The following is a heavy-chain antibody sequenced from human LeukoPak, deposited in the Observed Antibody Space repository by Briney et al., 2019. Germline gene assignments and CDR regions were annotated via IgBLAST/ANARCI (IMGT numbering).Heavy chain of an antibody. D-gene: IGHD4-23*01. V-gene: IGHV1-2*02. CDR1: GYSFIGYD. CDR2: INPHSGAT. J-gene: IGHJ4*02. Sequence: ASVKVSCKASGYSFIGYDIHWVRQTPGQGLEWMGWINPHSGATDYAQKFQGRVTMTRDTSISTAYMELSTLLSDDTAVYFCARDTAGTPTGFDYWGQGTLVTVSS. CDR3: ARDTAGTPTGFDY.